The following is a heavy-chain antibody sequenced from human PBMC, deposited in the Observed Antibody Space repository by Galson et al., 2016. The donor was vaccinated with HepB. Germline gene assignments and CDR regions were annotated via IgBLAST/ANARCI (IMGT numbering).Heavy chain of an antibody. CDR1: GGSFRRLA. CDR2: IIPIFPTP. CDR3: ARVGVGGDDYFSNWFDP. V-gene: IGHV1-69*13. J-gene: IGHJ5*02. Sequence: SVKVSCKASGGSFRRLAISWVRQAPGQGLEWMGGIIPIFPTPNYAQKFQGRITITADDSTSTAYMELSGLRSEDTAVYYCARVGVGGDDYFSNWFDPWGQGTLVTVSS. D-gene: IGHD5-24*01.